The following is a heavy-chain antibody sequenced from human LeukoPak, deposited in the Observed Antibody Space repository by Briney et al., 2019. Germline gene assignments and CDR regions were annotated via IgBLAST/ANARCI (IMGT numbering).Heavy chain of an antibody. J-gene: IGHJ6*04. CDR1: GGSISSSNW. CDR2: IYHSGST. V-gene: IGHV4-4*02. Sequence: RSSGTLSLTCAVSGGSISSSNWWSWVRQPPGKGLEWIGEIYHSGSTNYNPSLKSRVTISVDTSKDQFSLKLSSVTAADTAVYYCARLGYYGSGSYDVWGKGTTVTISS. CDR3: ARLGYYGSGSYDV. D-gene: IGHD3-10*01.